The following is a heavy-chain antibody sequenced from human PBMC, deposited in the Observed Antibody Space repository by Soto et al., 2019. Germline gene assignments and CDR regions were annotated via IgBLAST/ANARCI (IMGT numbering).Heavy chain of an antibody. J-gene: IGHJ4*02. CDR2: IKQDGSEK. Sequence: QPGGSLRLSCAASGFTFSSYWMSWVRQAPGKGLEWVANIKQDGSEKYYVDSVKGRFTISRDNAKNSLYLQMNSLRAEDTAVYYCAREPYDFWSGYPLDYWGQGTLVTVSS. CDR3: AREPYDFWSGYPLDY. CDR1: GFTFSSYW. D-gene: IGHD3-3*01. V-gene: IGHV3-7*01.